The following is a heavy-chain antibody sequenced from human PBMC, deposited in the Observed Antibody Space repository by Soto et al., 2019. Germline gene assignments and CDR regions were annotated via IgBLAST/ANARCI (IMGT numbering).Heavy chain of an antibody. CDR1: GYMFNTYG. V-gene: IGHV1-18*01. CDR2: ISAYNGNI. D-gene: IGHD3-10*01. Sequence: QVQLVQSGAEVKKPGASVKVSCKASGYMFNTYGITWVRQAPGQGLEWKGWISAYNGNIDYAQNLQGRVTMTIDTATSTAYMELRSLRSDDTAVYYCARTYGSGSYFLPFEYWGQGTLVSVSS. J-gene: IGHJ4*02. CDR3: ARTYGSGSYFLPFEY.